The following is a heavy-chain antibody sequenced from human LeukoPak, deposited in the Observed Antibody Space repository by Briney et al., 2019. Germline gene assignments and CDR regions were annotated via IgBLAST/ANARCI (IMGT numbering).Heavy chain of an antibody. CDR3: ASTETVTRADYYYYYYYMDV. D-gene: IGHD4-11*01. Sequence: ASVKVSCKASGYTFTGYYMHWVRQAPGQGLEWTGWINPNSGGTNYAQKFQGRVTMTRDTSISTAYMELSRLRSDDTAVYYCASTETVTRADYYYYYYYMDVWGKGTTVTVSS. V-gene: IGHV1-2*02. CDR2: INPNSGGT. CDR1: GYTFTGYY. J-gene: IGHJ6*03.